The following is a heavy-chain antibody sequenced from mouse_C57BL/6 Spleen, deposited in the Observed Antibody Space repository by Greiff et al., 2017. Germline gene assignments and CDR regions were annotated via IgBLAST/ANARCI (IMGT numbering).Heavy chain of an antibody. CDR3: ARYDGYPDY. Sequence: QVQLQQSGAELARPGASVKLSCKASGYTFTSYGISWVKQRPGQGLEWIGEIYPRSGNTYYNEKFKGKATLTADKSSSTAYMELRSLTSEDSAVYFCARYDGYPDYWGQGTTLTVSS. J-gene: IGHJ2*01. D-gene: IGHD2-3*01. CDR2: IYPRSGNT. V-gene: IGHV1-81*01. CDR1: GYTFTSYG.